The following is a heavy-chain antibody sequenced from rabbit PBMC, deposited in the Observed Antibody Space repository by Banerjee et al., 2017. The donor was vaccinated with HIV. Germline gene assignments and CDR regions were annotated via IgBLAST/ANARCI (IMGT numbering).Heavy chain of an antibody. CDR1: GFSFSSSYY. CDR2: INTGSGST. V-gene: IGHV1S43*01. J-gene: IGHJ4*01. D-gene: IGHD4-1*01. CDR3: ARDLAGVIGWNFNL. Sequence: QEQLEESGGGLVKPEGSLTLTCTASGFSFSSSYYMCWVRQAPGKGLEWIGYINTGSGSTDYASWVNGRFTISRNTSLNTVDLKMTSLTAADTATYFCARDLAGVIGWNFNLWGQGTLVT.